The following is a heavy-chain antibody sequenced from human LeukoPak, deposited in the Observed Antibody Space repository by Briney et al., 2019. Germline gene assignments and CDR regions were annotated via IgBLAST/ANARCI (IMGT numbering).Heavy chain of an antibody. D-gene: IGHD3-10*01. CDR1: GGSISSYY. Sequence: PSETLSLTCTVSGGSISSYYWSWIRQPPGKGLEWIGYIYYSGSTNYNPSLKSRVTISVDTSTNTVYMELSSLRSEDTAVYYCARGPSITMVRGGQWYYYMDVWGKGTTVTISS. CDR2: IYYSGST. J-gene: IGHJ6*03. V-gene: IGHV4-59*01. CDR3: ARGPSITMVRGGQWYYYMDV.